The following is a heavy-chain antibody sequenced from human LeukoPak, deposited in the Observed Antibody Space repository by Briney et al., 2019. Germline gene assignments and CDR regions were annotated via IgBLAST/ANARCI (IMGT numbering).Heavy chain of an antibody. CDR1: GFTFSIYD. J-gene: IGHJ4*02. Sequence: GGSLRLSCAASGFTFSIYDMHWVRQPPGGGLEWVSTIGTTDDTYYADSVKGRFTISRDNSKNTLYLQMNSLRAEDTAVYYCARDHGYSSGWYSRFDYWGQGTLVTVSS. CDR2: IGTTDDT. D-gene: IGHD6-19*01. CDR3: ARDHGYSSGWYSRFDY. V-gene: IGHV3-13*01.